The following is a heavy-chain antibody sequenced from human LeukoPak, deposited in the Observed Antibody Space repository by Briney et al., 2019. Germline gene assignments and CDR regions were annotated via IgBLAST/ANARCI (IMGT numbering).Heavy chain of an antibody. CDR3: ARSVRPYNWFDP. J-gene: IGHJ5*02. V-gene: IGHV3-74*01. CDR1: GFTFSSYW. D-gene: IGHD1-1*01. Sequence: PGGSLRLSCAASGFTFSSYWMHWVRQAPGKGLVWVSRINSDGSSTSYADSVKGRFTISRDNAKNTLYLQMNSLRAEDTAVYYSARSVRPYNWFDPWGQGTLVTVSS. CDR2: INSDGSST.